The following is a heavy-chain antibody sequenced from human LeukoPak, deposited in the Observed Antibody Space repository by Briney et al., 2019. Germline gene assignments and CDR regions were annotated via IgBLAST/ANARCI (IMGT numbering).Heavy chain of an antibody. CDR3: ARDQRSYYDSSGYYADY. J-gene: IGHJ4*02. CDR2: ISAYNGNT. CDR1: GYTFTSYG. Sequence: GSVKVSCKASGYTFTSYGTSWVRQAPGQGLEWMGWISAYNGNTNYAQKLQGRVTMTTDTSTSTAYMELRSLRSDDTAVYYCARDQRSYYDSSGYYADYWGQGTLVTVSS. V-gene: IGHV1-18*01. D-gene: IGHD3-22*01.